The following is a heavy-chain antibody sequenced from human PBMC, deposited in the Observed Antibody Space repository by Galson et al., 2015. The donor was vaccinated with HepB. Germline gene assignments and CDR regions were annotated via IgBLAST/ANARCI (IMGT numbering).Heavy chain of an antibody. V-gene: IGHV3-33*01. J-gene: IGHJ4*02. CDR3: ARAYSSGWYYFDY. CDR2: IWYDGSNK. CDR1: GFTFSSYG. Sequence: SLRLSCAASGFTFSSYGMHWVRQAPGKGLEWVAVIWYDGSNKYYADSVKGRFTISRDNSKNTLYLQMNSLRAEDTAVYYCARAYSSGWYYFDYWGQGTLVTVSS. D-gene: IGHD6-19*01.